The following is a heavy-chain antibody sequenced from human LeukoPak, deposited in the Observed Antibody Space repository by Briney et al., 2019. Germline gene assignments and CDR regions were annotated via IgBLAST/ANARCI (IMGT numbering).Heavy chain of an antibody. D-gene: IGHD3-10*01. Sequence: SETLSLTCTVSGGSISSYNWSWIRQPPGKGLEWIGYIYYSGSTNYNPSLKSRVTISVDTSKNQFSLKLSSVTAADTAVYYCARGLTYYYGSGSYYWFDPWGQGTLVTVSS. CDR2: IYYSGST. CDR1: GGSISSYN. J-gene: IGHJ5*02. V-gene: IGHV4-59*01. CDR3: ARGLTYYYGSGSYYWFDP.